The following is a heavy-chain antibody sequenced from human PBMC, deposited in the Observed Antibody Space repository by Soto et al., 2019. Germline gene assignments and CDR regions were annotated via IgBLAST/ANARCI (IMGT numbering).Heavy chain of an antibody. CDR2: IYTSDSYT. CDR3: ARRGYSYGLSFYYYYGMDV. D-gene: IGHD5-18*01. Sequence: PGESLKISCKGSGYIFTSYWISWVRQMPGKGLEWVGRIYTSDSYTTYSPPFQGHLPTSADKSISTAYLQWSSLKASDTAMYYCARRGYSYGLSFYYYYGMDVWGQGTTVTVSS. CDR1: GYIFTSYW. V-gene: IGHV5-10-1*01. J-gene: IGHJ6*02.